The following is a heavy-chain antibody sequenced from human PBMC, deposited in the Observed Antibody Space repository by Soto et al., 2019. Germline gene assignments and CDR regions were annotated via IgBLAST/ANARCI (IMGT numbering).Heavy chain of an antibody. D-gene: IGHD3-3*01. CDR1: GFTFSSYG. CDR3: EWSEDSAGGAFDI. V-gene: IGHV3-30*03. Sequence: QVQLVESGGGVVQPGRSLRLSCAASGFTFSSYGMHWVRQAPGKGLEWVAVISYDGSNKYYADSVKGRFTISRDNSKNALYLRMNSLRAEDTAVYDCEWSEDSAGGAFDIGGKGPMVTVSS. CDR2: ISYDGSNK. J-gene: IGHJ3*02.